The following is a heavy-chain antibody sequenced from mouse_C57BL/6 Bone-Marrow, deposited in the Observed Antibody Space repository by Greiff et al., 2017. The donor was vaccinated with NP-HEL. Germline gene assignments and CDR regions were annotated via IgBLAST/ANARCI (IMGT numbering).Heavy chain of an antibody. CDR3: ARYAFAY. Sequence: VQRVESGAELMKPGASVKLSCKATGYTFTGYWIEWVKQRPGHGLEWIGEILPGSGSTNYNEKFKGKATFTADKSSNTAYMQLSSLTTGDSSIYYGARYAFAYWGQGTLVTVSA. J-gene: IGHJ3*01. D-gene: IGHD6-5*01. V-gene: IGHV1-9*01. CDR1: GYTFTGYW. CDR2: ILPGSGST.